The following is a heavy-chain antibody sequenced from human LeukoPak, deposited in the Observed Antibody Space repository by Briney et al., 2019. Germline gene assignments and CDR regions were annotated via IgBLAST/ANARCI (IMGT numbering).Heavy chain of an antibody. D-gene: IGHD2-8*01. CDR2: VSGSGGST. J-gene: IGHJ4*02. V-gene: IGHV3-23*01. CDR3: VRNGPFDY. CDR1: GITLANYG. Sequence: GGSLRLSCVVSGITLANYGMSWVRQAPGKGLEWVAGVSGSGGSTNYADSVKGRFTISRDNPKNTLYLQMNSLRAEDTAVYYCVRNGPFDYWGQGTLVTVSS.